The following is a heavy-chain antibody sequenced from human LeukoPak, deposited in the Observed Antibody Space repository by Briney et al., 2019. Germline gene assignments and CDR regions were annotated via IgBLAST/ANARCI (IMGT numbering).Heavy chain of an antibody. CDR1: GFTFSSYC. CDR2: INSDGSNT. V-gene: IGHV3-74*01. CDR3: ARGSFYYDSSGSQGNFDC. J-gene: IGHJ4*02. D-gene: IGHD3-22*01. Sequence: GGSLRLSCAASGFTFSSYCMHWVRQAPGKGLVWVSRINSDGSNTNYADSVKGRFTISRDNAKNTLYLQINSLRAEDTAVYYCARGSFYYDSSGSQGNFDCGGQGTVVTVSS.